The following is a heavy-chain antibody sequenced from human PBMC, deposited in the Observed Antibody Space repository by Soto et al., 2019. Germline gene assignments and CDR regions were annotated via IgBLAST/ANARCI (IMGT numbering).Heavy chain of an antibody. D-gene: IGHD3-22*01. CDR3: ARGYYDSSGSDFDY. CDR1: GYTLTSYG. V-gene: IGHV1-18*01. Sequence: ASVRVSCKASGYTLTSYGISWVRQAPGQGLEWMGWISAYNGNTNYAQKLQGRVTMTTDTSTSTAYMELRSLRSDDTAVYYCARGYYDSSGSDFDYWGQGTLVTVSS. CDR2: ISAYNGNT. J-gene: IGHJ4*02.